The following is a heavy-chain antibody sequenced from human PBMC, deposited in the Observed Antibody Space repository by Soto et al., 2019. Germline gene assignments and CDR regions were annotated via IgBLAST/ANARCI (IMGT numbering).Heavy chain of an antibody. CDR1: GGSISSSNW. CDR2: IYHSGST. V-gene: IGHV4-4*02. D-gene: IGHD5-12*01. J-gene: IGHJ4*02. Sequence: QVQLQESGPGLVKPSGTLSLTCAVSGGSISSSNWWSWVRQPPGKGLEWIGEIYHSGSTNYNPSLKSRVTXXVXXSKNQFSLKLSSVTAADTAVYYCARDFGYRGYGDYWGQGTLVTVSS. CDR3: ARDFGYRGYGDY.